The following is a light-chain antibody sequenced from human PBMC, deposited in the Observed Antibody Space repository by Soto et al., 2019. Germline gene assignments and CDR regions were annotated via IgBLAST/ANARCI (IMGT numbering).Light chain of an antibody. CDR1: QSLVYSDGNTY. V-gene: IGKV2-30*01. Sequence: DVVMTQSPLSLPVTLGQPASISCRSSQSLVYSDGNTYLNWFQQRPGQSPRRLIYKVSNRDPGGSDRFGGGGSGTVFTLKISRVEGEDLGFYYCMKGTQWPWPFGQGTKVDIK. J-gene: IGKJ1*01. CDR2: KVS. CDR3: MKGTQWPWP.